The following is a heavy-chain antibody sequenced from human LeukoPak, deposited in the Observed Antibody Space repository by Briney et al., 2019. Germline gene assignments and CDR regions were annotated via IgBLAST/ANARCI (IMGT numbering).Heavy chain of an antibody. CDR2: ISYDENNK. J-gene: IGHJ4*02. CDR1: GFTFSTYA. V-gene: IGHV3-30*04. CDR3: ARDASLSSTAVTGGSYFDY. Sequence: GGSLRLSCAASGFTFSTYAMHWVRQAPGKGLEWVAVISYDENNKYYADSVKGRFTISRDNSKNTLYLQMNSLRDDDTAVYYCARDASLSSTAVTGGSYFDYWGQGTLVTVSS. D-gene: IGHD6-19*01.